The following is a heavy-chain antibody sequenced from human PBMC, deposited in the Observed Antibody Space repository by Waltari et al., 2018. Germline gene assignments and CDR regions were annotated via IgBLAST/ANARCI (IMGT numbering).Heavy chain of an antibody. CDR2: IYTRGSN. CDR1: GGSISSYY. V-gene: IGHV4-4*07. J-gene: IGHJ3*02. Sequence: QVQLQESGPGLVKPSETLSLTCTVSGGSISSYYWSWIRQPAGKALEWIGRIYTRGSNNYNPSLKSRVTISVDKSKNQFSLKLSSVTAADTAVYYCARDLLIAVAGEHDAFDIWGQGTMVTVSS. CDR3: ARDLLIAVAGEHDAFDI. D-gene: IGHD6-19*01.